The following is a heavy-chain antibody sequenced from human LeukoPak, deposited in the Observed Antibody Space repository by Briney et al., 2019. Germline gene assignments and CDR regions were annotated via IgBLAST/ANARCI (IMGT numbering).Heavy chain of an antibody. CDR2: INWNGGST. CDR3: ARCIAAAGTWDN. Sequence: GGSLRLSCAASGFTFDGYGMSWVRQAPGKGLEWVSGINWNGGSTAYADSVKGRFTISRDNAKNSLYLQINSLRAEDTALYYCARCIAAAGTWDNWGQGTLVTVSS. CDR1: GFTFDGYG. J-gene: IGHJ4*02. D-gene: IGHD6-13*01. V-gene: IGHV3-20*04.